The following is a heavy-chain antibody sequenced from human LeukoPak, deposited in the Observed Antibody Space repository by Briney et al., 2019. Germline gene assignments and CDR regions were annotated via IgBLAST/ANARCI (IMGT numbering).Heavy chain of an antibody. J-gene: IGHJ3*02. CDR2: INEDGSEK. D-gene: IGHD3-3*01. Sequence: GGSLRLSCAASGFTFSSYWMIWVRQAPGKGLEWVANINEDGSEKYCVDSVKGRFTISRDNAKNSLYLQMYSLRVEDTAVYYCAKVRDFWSAQGAFDIWGQGTMVTVSS. V-gene: IGHV3-7*01. CDR3: AKVRDFWSAQGAFDI. CDR1: GFTFSSYW.